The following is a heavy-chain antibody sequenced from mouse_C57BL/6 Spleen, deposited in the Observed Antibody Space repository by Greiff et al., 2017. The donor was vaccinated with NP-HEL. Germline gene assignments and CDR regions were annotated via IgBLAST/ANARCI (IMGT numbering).Heavy chain of an antibody. V-gene: IGHV1-55*01. D-gene: IGHD2-14*01. CDR1: GYTFTSYW. J-gene: IGHJ1*03. CDR3: ARRYDECFDV. CDR2: IYPGSGST. Sequence: QVHVKQPGAELVKPGASVKMSCKASGYTFTSYWITWVKQRPGQGLEWIGDIYPGSGSTNYNEKFKSKATLTVDTSSSTAYMQLSSLTSEDSAVYYCARRYDECFDVWGTGTTVTVSS.